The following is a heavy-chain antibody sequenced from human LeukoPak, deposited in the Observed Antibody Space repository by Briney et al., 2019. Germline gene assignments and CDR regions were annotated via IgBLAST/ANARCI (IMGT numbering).Heavy chain of an antibody. CDR1: GGSISSYY. CDR3: TRAASSGPLFTYHMDV. CDR2: ISYSGST. V-gene: IGHV4-59*01. J-gene: IGHJ6*03. Sequence: PSETLSLTCIVSGGSISSYYWNWIRQPPGKGLEWIGSISYSGSTKYNPSLESRVTISVDTSKSQISLKLTSVTAADTAVYYCTRAASSGPLFTYHMDVWGKGTTVTVSS. D-gene: IGHD3-22*01.